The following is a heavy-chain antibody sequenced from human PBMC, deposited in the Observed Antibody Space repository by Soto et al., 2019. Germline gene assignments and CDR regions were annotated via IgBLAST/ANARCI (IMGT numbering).Heavy chain of an antibody. Sequence: GSGPTLVNPTHTLTLTCTFSGFSLSTSGMRVSWIRQPPGKALEWLARIDWDDDKFYSTSLKTRLTISKDTSKNQVVLTMTNMDPVDTATYYCARDSGSYYYYYGMDVWGQGATVTVSS. V-gene: IGHV2-70*04. CDR3: ARDSGSYYYYYGMDV. D-gene: IGHD1-26*01. CDR2: IDWDDDK. J-gene: IGHJ6*02. CDR1: GFSLSTSGMR.